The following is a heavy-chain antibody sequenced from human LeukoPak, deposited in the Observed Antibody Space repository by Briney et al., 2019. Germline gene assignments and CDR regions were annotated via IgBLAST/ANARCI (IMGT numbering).Heavy chain of an antibody. CDR1: GFTFSTYG. D-gene: IGHD1/OR15-1a*01. CDR3: AKGRTGTSRDNFAH. Sequence: PGWSLRLSCAASGFTFSTYGMHWVRQAQGKGLEWVAVISYDGSNQHYTDSVKGRSTIYRDNSNNTLYLQMNSLRAEDTAVYYCAKGRTGTSRDNFAHWGQGTLVTVSS. V-gene: IGHV3-30*18. CDR2: ISYDGSNQ. J-gene: IGHJ4*02.